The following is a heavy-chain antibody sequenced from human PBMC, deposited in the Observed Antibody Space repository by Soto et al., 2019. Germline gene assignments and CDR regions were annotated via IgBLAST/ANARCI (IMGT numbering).Heavy chain of an antibody. CDR1: GGTFSSYA. V-gene: IGHV1-69*13. D-gene: IGHD3-3*01. Sequence: ASVKVSCKASGGTFSSYAISWVRQAPGQGLEWMGGIIPIFGTANYAQKFQGRVTITADESTSTAYMELSSLRSEDTAVYYCASVGRFLEWLLYDPWGQGTQVTVSS. CDR2: IIPIFGTA. J-gene: IGHJ5*02. CDR3: ASVGRFLEWLLYDP.